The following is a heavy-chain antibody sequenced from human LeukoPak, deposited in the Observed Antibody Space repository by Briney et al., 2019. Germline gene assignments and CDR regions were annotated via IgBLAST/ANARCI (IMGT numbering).Heavy chain of an antibody. CDR1: GGSISSYY. CDR2: IYYSGST. J-gene: IGHJ6*02. D-gene: IGHD2-15*01. CDR3: ARVQEYCSGGSCYRTRGMDV. V-gene: IGHV4-59*01. Sequence: SETLSLTCTVSGGSISSYYWSWIRQPPGKGLEWIGYIYYSGSTNYNPSLKSRVTISVDTSKNQFSLKLSSVTAADTAVYYCARVQEYCSGGSCYRTRGMDVWGQGTTVTVSS.